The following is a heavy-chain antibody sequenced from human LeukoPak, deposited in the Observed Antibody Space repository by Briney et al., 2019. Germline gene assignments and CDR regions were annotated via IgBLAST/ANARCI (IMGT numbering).Heavy chain of an antibody. J-gene: IGHJ4*02. D-gene: IGHD6-13*01. Sequence: PGGSQRLSCGASGFTFSNYAMNCVRQAPGKGLEWVSGITAGDGSAYYADSVKGRFTLSRDNSKNTLFLQMNSLRAEDTAVYYCAKRGSTWDRSDYWGQGTLVTVSS. CDR2: ITAGDGSA. V-gene: IGHV3-23*01. CDR3: AKRGSTWDRSDY. CDR1: GFTFSNYA.